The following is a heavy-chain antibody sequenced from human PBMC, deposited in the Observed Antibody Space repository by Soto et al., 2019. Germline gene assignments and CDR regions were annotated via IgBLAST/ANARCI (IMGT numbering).Heavy chain of an antibody. CDR3: ARAVGIVVVVAATAGGMDV. V-gene: IGHV4-30-4*01. Sequence: SETLSLTCTVSGGSISSGDYYWSWIRQPPGKGLEWIGYIYYSGSTYYNPSLKSRVTISVDTSKNQFSLKLSSVTAADPAVYYCARAVGIVVVVAATAGGMDVWGQGTTVTVSS. D-gene: IGHD2-15*01. CDR2: IYYSGST. CDR1: GGSISSGDYY. J-gene: IGHJ6*02.